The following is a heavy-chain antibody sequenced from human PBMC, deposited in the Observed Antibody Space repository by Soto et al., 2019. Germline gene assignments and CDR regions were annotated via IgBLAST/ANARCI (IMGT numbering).Heavy chain of an antibody. J-gene: IGHJ3*02. CDR2: ISWNSGSI. CDR1: GFTFDDYA. Sequence: GGSLRLSCAASGFTFDDYAMHWVRQAPGKGLEWVSGISWNSGSIGYADSVKGRFTISRDNAKNSLYLQMNSLRAEGTALYYCAKCPGAYYYDSSGYYGYAFDIWGQGTMVTVSS. V-gene: IGHV3-9*01. CDR3: AKCPGAYYYDSSGYYGYAFDI. D-gene: IGHD3-22*01.